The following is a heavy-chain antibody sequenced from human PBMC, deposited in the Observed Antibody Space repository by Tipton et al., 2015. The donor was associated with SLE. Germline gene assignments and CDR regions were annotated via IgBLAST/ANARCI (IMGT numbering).Heavy chain of an antibody. J-gene: IGHJ5*02. CDR1: GGTFPNYA. V-gene: IGHV1-69*01. CDR2: IIPIIGTA. Sequence: QVQLVQSGAEVKKPGSSVKVSCKTSGGTFPNYAISWVRQAPGQGLEWMGGIIPIIGTANYAQKFQGRVTITADESTTTAYMELSSLRFEDTAMYYCARGGFRSGYYSWFDPWGQGTLVTVSS. D-gene: IGHD3-3*01. CDR3: ARGGFRSGYYSWFDP.